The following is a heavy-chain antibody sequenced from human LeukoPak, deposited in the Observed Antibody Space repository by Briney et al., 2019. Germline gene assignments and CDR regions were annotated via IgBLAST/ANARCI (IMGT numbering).Heavy chain of an antibody. CDR3: AKRFCSSSGCSLFDY. CDR1: GFTVSTNY. Sequence: PGGSLRLSCAASGFTVSTNYMSWVRQAPGKGLEWVSVIYSGGSTYYADSVKGTFTISRDNSKNTLYLQMNSLRAEDTALYYCAKRFCSSSGCSLFDYWGQGTLVTVSS. V-gene: IGHV3-66*01. CDR2: IYSGGST. J-gene: IGHJ4*02. D-gene: IGHD2-2*01.